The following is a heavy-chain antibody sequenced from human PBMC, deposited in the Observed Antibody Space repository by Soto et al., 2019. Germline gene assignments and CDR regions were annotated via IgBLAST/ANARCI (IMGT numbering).Heavy chain of an antibody. CDR2: ISGYNGNT. CDR3: ARVDYYDSSGYYGY. Sequence: QVQLVQSGAEVKKPGASVKVSRKASGYTFTIYGISWVRQAPGQGLEWMGWISGYNGNTDYAQNLQDRVTLTTDASTSSVYMELRSLRSDDTAVYYCARVDYYDSSGYYGYWGQGTLITGSS. CDR1: GYTFTIYG. D-gene: IGHD3-22*01. J-gene: IGHJ4*02. V-gene: IGHV1-18*04.